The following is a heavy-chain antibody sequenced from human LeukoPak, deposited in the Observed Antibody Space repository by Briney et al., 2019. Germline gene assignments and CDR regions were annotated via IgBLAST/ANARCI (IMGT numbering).Heavy chain of an antibody. CDR2: ISYSGRT. CDR3: ARHEKPSYDFWSGSYYFDY. V-gene: IGHV4-39*01. J-gene: IGHJ4*02. D-gene: IGHD3-3*01. Sequence: SETLSLTCTVSGGSITRSIYYWGWIRQPPGQGLEWIGTISYSGRTYYSPSLKSRVTISIDSSRNQFSLKLSSVTAADTAVYYCARHEKPSYDFWSGSYYFDYWGQGTLVTVSS. CDR1: GGSITRSIYY.